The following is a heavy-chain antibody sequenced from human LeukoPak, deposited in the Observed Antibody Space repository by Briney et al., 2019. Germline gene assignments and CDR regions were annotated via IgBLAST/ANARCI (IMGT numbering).Heavy chain of an antibody. CDR2: IKQDGSEK. CDR3: AKDLQYPDPGGVGY. Sequence: GGSLRLSCAASGFTFSSFWMGWVRQAPGKGLEWVANIKQDGSEKYYVDSVKGRFTISRDNAKNSLYLQMNSLRAEDTAVYYCAKDLQYPDPGGVGYWGQGTLVTVSS. CDR1: GFTFSSFW. V-gene: IGHV3-7*03. D-gene: IGHD2/OR15-2a*01. J-gene: IGHJ4*02.